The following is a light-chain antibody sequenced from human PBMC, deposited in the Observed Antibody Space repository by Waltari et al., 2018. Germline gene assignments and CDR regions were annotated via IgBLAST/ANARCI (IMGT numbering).Light chain of an antibody. CDR1: QGIRSY. J-gene: IGKJ1*01. Sequence: DIQFTQSPSFLSSSIGDRVTITCRASQGIRSYLSWFQQKPGKAPKLLILGASTLQSGVPSRFSGSGSGTEFTLTIRSLQPEDFATYYCQQLNSYPRTFGQGTKVEIK. CDR2: GAS. CDR3: QQLNSYPRT. V-gene: IGKV1-9*01.